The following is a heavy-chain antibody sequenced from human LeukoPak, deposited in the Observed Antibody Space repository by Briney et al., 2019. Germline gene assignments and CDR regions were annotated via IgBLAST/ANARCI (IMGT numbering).Heavy chain of an antibody. CDR1: GFTFSNAW. J-gene: IGHJ6*02. CDR3: ARDLHYGSGSWGYGMDV. D-gene: IGHD3-10*01. Sequence: GGSLRLSCAASGFTFSNAWMNWVRQAPGKGLEWVAVISYDGSNKYYADSVKGRFTISRDNSKNTLYLQMNSLRAEDTAVYHCARDLHYGSGSWGYGMDVWGQGTTVTVSS. V-gene: IGHV3-30-3*01. CDR2: ISYDGSNK.